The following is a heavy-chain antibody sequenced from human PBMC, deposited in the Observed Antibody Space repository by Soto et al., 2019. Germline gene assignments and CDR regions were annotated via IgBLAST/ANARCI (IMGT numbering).Heavy chain of an antibody. D-gene: IGHD6-13*01. J-gene: IGHJ6*03. CDR3: ERGDVAAAGTHYYYRDV. CDR1: GGSFSGYY. Sequence: ETLSLTCAVYGGSFSGYYWSWIRQPPGKGLEWIGEINHSGSTNYNPSLKSRVTISVDTSKNQFSLKLSSVTAADTAVYYCERGDVAAAGTHYYYRDVWGKGTTVTVSS. CDR2: INHSGST. V-gene: IGHV4-34*01.